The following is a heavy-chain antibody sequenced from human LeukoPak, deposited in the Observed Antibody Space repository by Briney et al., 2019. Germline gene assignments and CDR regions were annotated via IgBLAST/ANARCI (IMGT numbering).Heavy chain of an antibody. J-gene: IGHJ3*02. CDR1: GYTFTSYG. Sequence: ASVKVSCKASGYTFTSYGISWVRQAPGQGLEWMGWISAYNGNTNYAQKFQGRVTMTTDTSTSTAYMELRSLRSDDTAVYYCARDRTIPSYYDILTGYRTVDAFDIWGQGTMVTVSS. V-gene: IGHV1-18*01. CDR2: ISAYNGNT. CDR3: ARDRTIPSYYDILTGYRTVDAFDI. D-gene: IGHD3-9*01.